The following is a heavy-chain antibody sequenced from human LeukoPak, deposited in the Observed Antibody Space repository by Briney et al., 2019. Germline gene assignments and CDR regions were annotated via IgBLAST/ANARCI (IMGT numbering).Heavy chain of an antibody. Sequence: ASVKVSCKAPGYTFTSYGISWVRQAPGQGLEWMGWISAYNGNTNYAQKLQGRVTMTTDTSTSTAYMELRSLRSDDTAVYYCARVHGWDTNDAFDIWGQGTMVTVSS. CDR3: ARVHGWDTNDAFDI. D-gene: IGHD6-19*01. V-gene: IGHV1-18*01. CDR2: ISAYNGNT. CDR1: GYTFTSYG. J-gene: IGHJ3*02.